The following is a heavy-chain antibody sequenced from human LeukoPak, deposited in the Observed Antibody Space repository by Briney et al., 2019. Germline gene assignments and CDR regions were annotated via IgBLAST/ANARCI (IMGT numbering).Heavy chain of an antibody. CDR2: IYSSGST. Sequence: LRLSCAASGFTFSSYGMHWVRQAPGKGLEWIGSIYSSGSTYYNPSLKSRVTISVDTSKNQFSLTLRSVTATDTALYYCARHGSGWYNYFDYWGQGTPVTVSS. CDR1: GFTFSSYG. J-gene: IGHJ4*02. D-gene: IGHD6-19*01. V-gene: IGHV4-39*01. CDR3: ARHGSGWYNYFDY.